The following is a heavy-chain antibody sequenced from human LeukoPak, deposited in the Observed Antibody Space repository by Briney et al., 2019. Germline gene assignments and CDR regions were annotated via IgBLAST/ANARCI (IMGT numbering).Heavy chain of an antibody. D-gene: IGHD3-16*01. CDR3: ARFGVDYDMGV. Sequence: SETLSLTCTVSGGSISGYYWTWVRQPPGKGLEWIGQIHYSGRADYNPSLKSRVTISVDTSKNQMSLKLTSVTAADTAIYYCARFGVDYDMGVWGQGTTVTVSS. V-gene: IGHV4-59*01. CDR2: IHYSGRA. J-gene: IGHJ6*02. CDR1: GGSISGYY.